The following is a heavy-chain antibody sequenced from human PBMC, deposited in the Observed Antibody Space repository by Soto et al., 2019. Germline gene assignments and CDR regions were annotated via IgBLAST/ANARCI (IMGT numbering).Heavy chain of an antibody. D-gene: IGHD3-3*01. CDR3: ARPGTSDFWTRDYYYGMDV. CDR2: IYYSGST. V-gene: IGHV4-39*01. CDR1: GGSISNTSYY. J-gene: IGHJ6*02. Sequence: SETLSLTCTFSGGSISNTSYYWGWVRQPPGKGLEWIGSIYYSGSTYYNPSLKSRVTISVDTSKNQFSLKLSSVTAADTAVYYCARPGTSDFWTRDYYYGMDVWGQGTTVTVSS.